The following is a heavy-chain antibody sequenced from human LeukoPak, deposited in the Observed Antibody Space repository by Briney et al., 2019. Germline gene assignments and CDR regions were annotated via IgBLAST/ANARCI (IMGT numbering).Heavy chain of an antibody. D-gene: IGHD6-19*01. CDR1: GFTFSSYD. CDR2: IGTAGDT. V-gene: IGHV3-13*01. Sequence: PGGSLRLSCAASGFTFSSYDMHWVRQATGKGLEWVSAIGTAGDTYYPGSVKGRFTLSRDSSRNTLYLQMNSLRVDDTAVYYCAGDTHSSSWYDHWGQGTLVTVSS. J-gene: IGHJ5*02. CDR3: AGDTHSSSWYDH.